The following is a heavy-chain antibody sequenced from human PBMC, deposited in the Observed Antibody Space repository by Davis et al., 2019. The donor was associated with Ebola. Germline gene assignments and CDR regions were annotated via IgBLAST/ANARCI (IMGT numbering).Heavy chain of an antibody. CDR3: ARRPSWYGTQNYYYYYGMDV. V-gene: IGHV3-74*01. Sequence: PGGSLRLSCAASGFTFSSYWMHWVRQAPGKGLVWVSRINSDGSSTSYADSVKGRFTISRDNAKNTLYLQMNSLRAEDTAVYYCARRPSWYGTQNYYYYYGMDVWGQGTTVTVSS. D-gene: IGHD6-13*01. CDR2: INSDGSST. J-gene: IGHJ6*02. CDR1: GFTFSSYW.